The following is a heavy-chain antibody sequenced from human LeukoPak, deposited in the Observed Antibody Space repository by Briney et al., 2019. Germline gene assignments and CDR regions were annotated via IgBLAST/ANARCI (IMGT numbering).Heavy chain of an antibody. V-gene: IGHV1-69*04. J-gene: IGHJ4*02. CDR2: IIPILGIA. D-gene: IGHD3-22*01. Sequence: SVKVSCKASGGTFSSYAISWVRQAPGQGLEWMGRIIPILGIANYAQKFQGRVMITADKSTSTAYMELSSLRSEDTAVYYCARAPGYYYDSSGYYGYWGQGTLVTVSS. CDR3: ARAPGYYYDSSGYYGY. CDR1: GGTFSSYA.